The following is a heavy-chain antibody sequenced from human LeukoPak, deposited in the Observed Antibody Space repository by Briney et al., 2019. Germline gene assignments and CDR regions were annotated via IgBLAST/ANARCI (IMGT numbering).Heavy chain of an antibody. CDR3: ARVCCSGRYQGWFDP. V-gene: IGHV4-34*01. CDR1: GGSFSDYY. CDR2: INHSGST. D-gene: IGHD6-19*01. J-gene: IGHJ5*02. Sequence: SETLSLTCAVYGGSFSDYYWSWIRQPPEKGLEWIGEINHSGSTNYNPSLKSRVTISVEKSKNQFSLKLTSVTAADTAVYYCARVCCSGRYQGWFDPWGQGTLVTVSS.